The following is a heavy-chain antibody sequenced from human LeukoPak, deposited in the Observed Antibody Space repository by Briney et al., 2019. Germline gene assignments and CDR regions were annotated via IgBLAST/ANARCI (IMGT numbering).Heavy chain of an antibody. CDR2: IFFNGST. CDR1: GGSIISNYY. J-gene: IGHJ3*02. V-gene: IGHV4-39*07. CDR3: ARAEGAASHI. D-gene: IGHD3-16*01. Sequence: TSETLSLTCSVSGGSIISNYYFGWIRQPPGKGLEWIGSIFFNGSTYYSSSLKSRVSMSLDTSKNHFSLRLTSVTAADTGVYFCARAEGAASHIWGQGTMVSVSS.